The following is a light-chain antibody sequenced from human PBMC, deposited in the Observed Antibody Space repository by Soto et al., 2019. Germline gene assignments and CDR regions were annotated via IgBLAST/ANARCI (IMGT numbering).Light chain of an antibody. V-gene: IGKV3-11*01. Sequence: ETVLTQSPATLSLSPGETATLSCRASQSLGSYFAWYQQKPGQAPRLLIYDASKRATGIPARFSGSGSQTDFTLTISSLEPEDFAVYYCQPRSNWPTFGGGTKVEIK. CDR2: DAS. J-gene: IGKJ4*01. CDR1: QSLGSY. CDR3: QPRSNWPT.